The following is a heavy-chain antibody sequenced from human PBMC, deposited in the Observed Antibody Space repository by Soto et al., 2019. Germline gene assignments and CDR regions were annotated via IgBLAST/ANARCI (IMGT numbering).Heavy chain of an antibody. D-gene: IGHD3-3*01. CDR2: IYYSGST. J-gene: IGHJ5*02. CDR1: GGSISSGDYY. CDR3: ARGFLEWPAGTWFDP. V-gene: IGHV4-30-4*01. Sequence: QVQLQESGPGLVKPSQTLSLTCTVSGGSISSGDYYWIWIRQPPGKGLEWIGYIYYSGSTYYNPSLKSRVTISVDTSKNQFSLKLSSVTAADTAVYYCARGFLEWPAGTWFDPWGQGTLVTVSS.